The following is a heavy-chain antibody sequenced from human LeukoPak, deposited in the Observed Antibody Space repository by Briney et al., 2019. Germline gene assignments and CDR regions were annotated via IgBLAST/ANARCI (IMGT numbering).Heavy chain of an antibody. J-gene: IGHJ4*02. D-gene: IGHD2-21*01. CDR1: GFTFSSYV. CDR3: ARNIPVTRWGY. CDR2: IGTSSSST. V-gene: IGHV3-23*01. Sequence: GGSLRLSCAASGFTFSSYVMGWVRQAPGKGLEWVSGIGTSSSSTYYADSVRGRFTISRDNSKSTLYLQMNSLRVEDTAVYYCARNIPVTRWGYWGQGTLVTVSS.